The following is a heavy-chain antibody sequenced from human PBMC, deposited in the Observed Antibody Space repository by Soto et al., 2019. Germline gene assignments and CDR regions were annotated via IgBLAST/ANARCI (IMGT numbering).Heavy chain of an antibody. D-gene: IGHD3-22*01. CDR3: STRAYDTNGYYRFDP. CDR1: GGSFSGHS. J-gene: IGHJ5*01. Sequence: SETLSLTCAVYGGSFSGHSWTWIRQSPGKGLEWIGDINHSGRVNYSPSLKSRVTISLDTSKNQFSLTLSAVTAADTAMYYRSTRAYDTNGYYRFDPWGQGTLVTVSS. V-gene: IGHV4-34*01. CDR2: INHSGRV.